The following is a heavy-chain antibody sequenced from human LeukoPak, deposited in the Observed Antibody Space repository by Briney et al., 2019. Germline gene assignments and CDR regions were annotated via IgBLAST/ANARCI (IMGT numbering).Heavy chain of an antibody. J-gene: IGHJ6*03. V-gene: IGHV4-4*07. CDR3: ARDQIAVAGSGGDYYYYYYMDV. CDR2: IYTGGNT. CDR1: GGSISTYY. D-gene: IGHD6-19*01. Sequence: SETLSLTCTVSGGSISTYYRSWIRQPAGKGLEWIGRIYTGGNTDYNPSLESRVTVSIDTSKNQFSLNLYSVTAADTAVYFCARDQIAVAGSGGDYYYYYYMDVWGKGTTVTVSS.